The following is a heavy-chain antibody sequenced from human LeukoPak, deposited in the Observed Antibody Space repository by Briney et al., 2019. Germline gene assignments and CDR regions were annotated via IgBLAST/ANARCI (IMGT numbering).Heavy chain of an antibody. Sequence: NPSETLSLTCTVSGGSISSYYWSWIRQPPGKGLEWIGYIYYSGSTNYNPSLKSRVTISVDTSKNQFSLKLSSVTAADTAVYYCARDECGGDCPTDAFDIWGQGTMVTVSS. CDR1: GGSISSYY. CDR2: IYYSGST. CDR3: ARDECGGDCPTDAFDI. D-gene: IGHD2-21*02. V-gene: IGHV4-59*01. J-gene: IGHJ3*02.